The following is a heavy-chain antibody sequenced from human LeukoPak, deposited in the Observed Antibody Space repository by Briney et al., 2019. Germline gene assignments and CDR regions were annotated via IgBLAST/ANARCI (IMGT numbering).Heavy chain of an antibody. CDR2: IYYSGST. CDR3: ATKSYSPGSVPFDV. Sequence: SETLSLACTVSGASISSYYWSWIRQSPGKGLEWIGYIYYSGSTNYNPSLKSRVTLSIDKSKNQFSLKLSSVTAADTAVYYCATKSYSPGSVPFDVWGQGTMVTVSS. D-gene: IGHD3-10*01. V-gene: IGHV4-59*01. CDR1: GASISSYY. J-gene: IGHJ3*01.